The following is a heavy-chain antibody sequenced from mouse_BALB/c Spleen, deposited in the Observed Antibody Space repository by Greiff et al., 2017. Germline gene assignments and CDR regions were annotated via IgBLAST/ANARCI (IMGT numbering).Heavy chain of an antibody. CDR3: ARDNYGSSYISFDY. CDR2: ISNLAYSI. Sequence: EVKVVESGGGLVQPGGSRKLSCAASGFTFSDYGMAWVRQAPGKGPEWVAFISNLAYSIYYADTVTGRFTISRENAKNTLYLEMSSLRSEDTAMYYCARDNYGSSYISFDYWGQGTTLTVSS. V-gene: IGHV5-15*02. J-gene: IGHJ2*01. CDR1: GFTFSDYG. D-gene: IGHD1-1*01.